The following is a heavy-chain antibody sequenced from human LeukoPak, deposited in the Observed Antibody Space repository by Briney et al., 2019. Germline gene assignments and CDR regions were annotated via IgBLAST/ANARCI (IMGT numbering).Heavy chain of an antibody. CDR3: ARSGGYKNAFDS. Sequence: ASVKVSCKASGYTFTGYYMHWVRQAPGQGLEWMGWINPNSGGTNYAQKFQGRVTMTRDTSISTAYMELSRLRSDDTAVYYCARSGGYKNAFDSWGKRTMVTVSS. CDR2: INPNSGGT. V-gene: IGHV1-2*02. J-gene: IGHJ3*02. D-gene: IGHD5-24*01. CDR1: GYTFTGYY.